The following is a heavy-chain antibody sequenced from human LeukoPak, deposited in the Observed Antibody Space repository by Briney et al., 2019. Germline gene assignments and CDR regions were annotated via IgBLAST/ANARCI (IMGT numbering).Heavy chain of an antibody. CDR2: IKEDGSEK. V-gene: IGHV3-7*01. J-gene: IGHJ4*02. CDR1: GFTFSNYW. Sequence: GGSLRLSCAASGFTFSNYWMSWVRQAPGKGLECVANIKEDGSEKYYVESVKGRFTISRDNARNSLYLQMNSLRAEDTAVYYCASGRLLGYWGQGTLVTVSS. CDR3: ASGRLLGY. D-gene: IGHD2-15*01.